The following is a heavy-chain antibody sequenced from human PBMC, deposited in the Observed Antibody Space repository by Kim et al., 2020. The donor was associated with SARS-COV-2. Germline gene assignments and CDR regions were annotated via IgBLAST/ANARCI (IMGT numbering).Heavy chain of an antibody. Sequence: ADSVKGRFTISRDNANNSLFLQINSLRVEDTAFYYCARAAILNFYFYAIDVWGQGTTVTVSS. J-gene: IGHJ6*02. V-gene: IGHV3-20*03. CDR3: ARAAILNFYFYAIDV.